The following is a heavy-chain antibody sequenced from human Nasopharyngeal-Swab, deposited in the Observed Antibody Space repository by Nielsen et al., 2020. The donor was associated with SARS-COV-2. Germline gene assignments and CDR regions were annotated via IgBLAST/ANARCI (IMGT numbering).Heavy chain of an antibody. Sequence: GESLKISCAASGFTFSSYAMHWVRQAPGKGLVWVAVISYDGSNKYYADSVKGRFTISRDNSKNTLYLQMNSLRAEDTAVYYCARAGSSWLGFYFDYWGQGTLVTVSS. J-gene: IGHJ4*02. CDR2: ISYDGSNK. D-gene: IGHD6-13*01. V-gene: IGHV3-30*04. CDR3: ARAGSSWLGFYFDY. CDR1: GFTFSSYA.